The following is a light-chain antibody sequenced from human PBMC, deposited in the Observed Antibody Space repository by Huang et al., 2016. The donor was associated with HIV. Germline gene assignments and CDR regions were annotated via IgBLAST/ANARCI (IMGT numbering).Light chain of an antibody. J-gene: IGKJ1*01. V-gene: IGKV1-27*01. CDR1: RDISTF. CDR2: AAS. CDR3: QKYDSAPRT. Sequence: MTQSPPSLSASIGDRVTLTCRASRDISTFLAWYQQKPGKPPRLLIYAASILHSGVPSRFSGGGSGTNFTLTVCSLQPEDVANYYCQKYDSAPRTFGQGTKLEL.